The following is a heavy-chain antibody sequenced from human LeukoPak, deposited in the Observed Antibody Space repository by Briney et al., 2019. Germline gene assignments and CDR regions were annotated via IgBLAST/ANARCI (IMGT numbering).Heavy chain of an antibody. CDR1: GYTFTSYY. CDR2: INPSGGST. V-gene: IGHV1-46*01. J-gene: IGHJ5*02. Sequence: GASVKVSCKASGYTFTSYYMHWVRQAPGQGLEWMGIINPSGGSTSYAQKFQGRVTMTRNTSISTAYMELSSLRSEDTAVYYCARGRVLRYFDWLLPPLSESVWFDPWGQGTLVTVSS. CDR3: ARGRVLRYFDWLLPPLSESVWFDP. D-gene: IGHD3-9*01.